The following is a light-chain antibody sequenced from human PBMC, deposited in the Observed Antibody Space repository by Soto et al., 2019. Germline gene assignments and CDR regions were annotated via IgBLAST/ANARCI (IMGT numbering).Light chain of an antibody. CDR1: SSDVGGYNY. Sequence: QSALTQPASVSGSPGQSITISCTGTSSDVGGYNYVSWYQQHPGKAPKLMIYEVSNRPSGVSNRFSGSKSGNTAYLTISGLQAEDEADYYCRSYTTSSALGVFGGGTKLTVL. CDR2: EVS. J-gene: IGLJ3*02. V-gene: IGLV2-14*01. CDR3: RSYTTSSALGV.